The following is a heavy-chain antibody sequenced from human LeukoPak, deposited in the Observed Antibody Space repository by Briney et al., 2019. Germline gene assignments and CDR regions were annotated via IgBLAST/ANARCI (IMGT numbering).Heavy chain of an antibody. Sequence: ASVKVSCKASGYTITNNYMHWVRQAPGQGLEWMGVINPSGTGTSYAQKFQGRVTMTTDTSTSTVYMELRSLRSDDTAVYYCAFSSYYLQGNYYYMDVWGKGTTVTVSS. CDR2: INPSGTGT. CDR1: GYTITNNY. CDR3: AFSSYYLQGNYYYMDV. V-gene: IGHV1-46*01. J-gene: IGHJ6*03. D-gene: IGHD1-26*01.